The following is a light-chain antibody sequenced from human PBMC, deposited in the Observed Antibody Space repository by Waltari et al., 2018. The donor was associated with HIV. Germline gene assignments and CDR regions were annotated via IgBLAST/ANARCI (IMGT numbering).Light chain of an antibody. V-gene: IGLV3-21*02. J-gene: IGLJ2*01. CDR3: QVWDSSSDHPGVV. Sequence: SYVLTQPPSVSVAPGQTARLTCGGNNIGSKSVHWYQQKPGQAPVLVVYDGSDRPSGIPERFSGSNSGNTATLTISRVEAGDEADYYCQVWDSSSDHPGVVFGGGTKLTVL. CDR2: DGS. CDR1: NIGSKS.